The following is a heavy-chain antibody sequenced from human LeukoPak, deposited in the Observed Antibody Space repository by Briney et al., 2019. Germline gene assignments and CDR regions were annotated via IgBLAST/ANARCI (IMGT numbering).Heavy chain of an antibody. J-gene: IGHJ4*02. D-gene: IGHD3-3*01. V-gene: IGHV4-38-2*02. CDR3: ARDCDFWSGYYGGGGDY. CDR1: GYSISSGYY. CDR2: IYHSGST. Sequence: SETLSLTCTVSGYSISSGYYWGWIRQPPGKGLEWIGSIYHSGSTYYNPSLKSRGTISVDTSKKQFSLTLSSVTAADTAVYYCARDCDFWSGYYGGGGDYWGQGTLVTVSS.